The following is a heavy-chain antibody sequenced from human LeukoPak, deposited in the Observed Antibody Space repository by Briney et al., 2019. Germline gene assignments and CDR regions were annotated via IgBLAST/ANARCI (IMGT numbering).Heavy chain of an antibody. D-gene: IGHD6-13*01. CDR2: ISYRGST. V-gene: IGHV4-59*01. CDR1: GGSISSYY. CDR3: ARGASYSSSWYPDY. J-gene: IGHJ4*02. Sequence: PLETLSLTCTVSGGSISSYYWSWIRQPPGKGLEWIAYISYRGSTNSSPSLKSRVTISVDTSKNQFSLKLSSVTAADTAVYYCARGASYSSSWYPDYWGQGTLVTVSS.